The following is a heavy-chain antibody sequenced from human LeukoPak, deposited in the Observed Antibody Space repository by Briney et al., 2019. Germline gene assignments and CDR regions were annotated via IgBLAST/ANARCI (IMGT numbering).Heavy chain of an antibody. CDR3: ARIYYSRFDP. V-gene: IGHV4-4*07. Sequence: PSETLSLTCTVSGGPISSYYGSWLRQPAGKGLEWIGRIYPSGRTNYNPSLKSRVTMSVDTSKNQFSLKLNPVTAADTAVYYCARIYYSRFDPWGQGTLVTVSS. CDR2: IYPSGRT. J-gene: IGHJ5*02. CDR1: GGPISSYY. D-gene: IGHD3-10*01.